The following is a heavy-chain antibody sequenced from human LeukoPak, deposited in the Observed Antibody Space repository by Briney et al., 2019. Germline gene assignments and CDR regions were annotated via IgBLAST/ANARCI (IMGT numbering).Heavy chain of an antibody. J-gene: IGHJ5*02. V-gene: IGHV3-30-3*01. D-gene: IGHD1-7*01. CDR2: ISYDGSNK. CDR1: GFTFSSYA. Sequence: GGSLRLSCAASGFTFSSYAMHWVRQAPGKGLEWVAVISYDGSNKYYADSVKGRFTISRDNSKNTLYLQMNSLRAEGTAVYYCARDGTTEGWFDPWGQGTLVTVSS. CDR3: ARDGTTEGWFDP.